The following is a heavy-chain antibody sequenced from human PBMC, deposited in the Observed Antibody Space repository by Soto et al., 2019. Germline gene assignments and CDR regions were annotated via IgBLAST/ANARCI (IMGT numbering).Heavy chain of an antibody. D-gene: IGHD2-21*02. CDR2: ISPFFGTT. V-gene: IGHV1-69*01. CDR1: GGGTLSNDA. J-gene: IGHJ4*02. Sequence: QVHLVQSGADGRKSGSSVRVSCTASGGGTLSNDAISWLRQAPGQGLEWLGRISPFFGTTDYSQSFQGRLTMTPDASTGTVYMDLRSLKSDDTAVYYCAREVVTETTWGSFDSWGQGTLVTVSS. CDR3: AREVVTETTWGSFDS.